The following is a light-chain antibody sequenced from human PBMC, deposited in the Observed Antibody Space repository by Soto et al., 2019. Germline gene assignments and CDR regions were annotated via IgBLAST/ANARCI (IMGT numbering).Light chain of an antibody. CDR1: QSVNNNY. J-gene: IGKJ4*01. CDR2: GPS. CDR3: QQFGGSPPVT. Sequence: EIVLTQSPATLSLSPGERATLSCRASQSVNNNYLAWYQQKPGQPPKLLIFGPSSRATGVPDRFSGSGSGTDFTLTISRLEPEDFAVYYCQQFGGSPPVTFGGGTKVETK. V-gene: IGKV3-20*01.